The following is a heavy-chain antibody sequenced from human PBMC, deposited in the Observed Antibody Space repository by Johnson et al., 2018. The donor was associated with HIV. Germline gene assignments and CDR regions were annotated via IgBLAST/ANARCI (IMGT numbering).Heavy chain of an antibody. Sequence: MQLVESGGGLVQPGGSLRLSCAASGFTFSIYWMTWVRQAPGKGLEWVASIRQDGSEKYFVDSVKGRFTISRDNAKNSLYLQMNSLRVADTAVYYCARDATGTTGDGAFDVWGQGTMVTVSS. D-gene: IGHD1-1*01. J-gene: IGHJ3*01. CDR2: IRQDGSEK. V-gene: IGHV3-7*05. CDR3: ARDATGTTGDGAFDV. CDR1: GFTFSIYW.